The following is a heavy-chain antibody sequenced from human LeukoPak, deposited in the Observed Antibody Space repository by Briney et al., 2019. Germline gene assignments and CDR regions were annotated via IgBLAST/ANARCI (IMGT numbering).Heavy chain of an antibody. J-gene: IGHJ4*02. CDR3: AKSTYVDYPCCLDY. CDR1: GFTFSSYW. CDR2: IKQDGSEK. V-gene: IGHV3-7*03. D-gene: IGHD4-17*01. Sequence: GGSLRLSCAASGFTFSSYWMSWVRQAPGKGLEWVANIKQDGSEKYYVDSVKGRFTISRDNAKNSLYLQMNSLRAEDTAEYYCAKSTYVDYPCCLDYWGQGTLVTVSS.